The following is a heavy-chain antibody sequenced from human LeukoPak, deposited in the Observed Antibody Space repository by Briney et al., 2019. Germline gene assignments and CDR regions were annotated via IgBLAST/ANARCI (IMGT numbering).Heavy chain of an antibody. CDR3: ARGLGYCSSTSCSGAWGVY. Sequence: ASVKVSCTASGYTFTSYAMHWVRQAPGQRLEWMGWINAGNGNTKYSQKFQGRVTITRDTSASTAYMELSSLRSEDTAVYYCARGLGYCSSTSCSGAWGVYWGQGTLVTVSS. CDR1: GYTFTSYA. J-gene: IGHJ4*02. CDR2: INAGNGNT. D-gene: IGHD2-2*03. V-gene: IGHV1-3*01.